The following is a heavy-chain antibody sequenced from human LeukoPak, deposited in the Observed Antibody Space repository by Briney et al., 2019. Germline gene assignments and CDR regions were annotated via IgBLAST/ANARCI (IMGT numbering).Heavy chain of an antibody. CDR2: ISSSSSYI. Sequence: GGSLRLSCAASGFTVSNNYMSWVRQAPGKGLEWVSSISSSSSYIYYADSVKGRFTISRDNAKNSLYLQMNSLRAEDTAVYYCARGVGALVYYYYGMDVWGQGTTVTVSS. CDR1: GFTVSNNY. CDR3: ARGVGALVYYYYGMDV. V-gene: IGHV3-21*01. J-gene: IGHJ6*02. D-gene: IGHD1-26*01.